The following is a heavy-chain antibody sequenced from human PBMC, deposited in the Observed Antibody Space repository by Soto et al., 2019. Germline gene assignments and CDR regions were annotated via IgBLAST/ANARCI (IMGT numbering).Heavy chain of an antibody. CDR2: IIPIFGTA. J-gene: IGHJ5*02. V-gene: IGHV1-69*13. CDR3: ARAPIIITIFGWFDH. CDR1: GGTFSSYA. D-gene: IGHD3-3*01. Sequence: ASVKVSCKASGGTFSSYAISWVRQAPGQGLEWMGGIIPIFGTANYAQKFQGRVTITADESTSTAYMELSSLRSEDTAVYYCARAPIIITIFGWFDHWGQGTLVTVSS.